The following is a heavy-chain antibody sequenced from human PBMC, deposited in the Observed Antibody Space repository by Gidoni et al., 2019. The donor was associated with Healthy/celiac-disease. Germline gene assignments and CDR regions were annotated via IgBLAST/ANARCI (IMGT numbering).Heavy chain of an antibody. J-gene: IGHJ4*02. CDR3: ARDAYGDFYFDY. V-gene: IGHV3-66*02. CDR2: IYSGGST. Sequence: EVQLVESGGGLVQPGGSLRLSCAASGFTVSSHYMSWVRQDPGKGLEWVSVIYSGGSTYYADSVKGRFTISRDNSKNTLYLQMNSLRAEDTAVYYCARDAYGDFYFDYWGQGTLVTVSS. CDR1: GFTVSSHY. D-gene: IGHD4-17*01.